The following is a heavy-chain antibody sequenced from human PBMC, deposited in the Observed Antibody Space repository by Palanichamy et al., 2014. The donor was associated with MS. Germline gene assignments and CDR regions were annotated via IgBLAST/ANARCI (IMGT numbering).Heavy chain of an antibody. CDR2: IYSAGIT. Sequence: EVQLVESGGGLIQPGGSLRLSCAASGFTVSSNYMSWVRQAPGKGLEWVSIIYSAGITYYGDSVKGRFTISRDNSKNTLYLQMNSLRGEDTVLYYCARDASSNGIDYWGQGTLVAVSS. CDR1: GFTVSSNY. CDR3: ARDASSNGIDY. D-gene: IGHD1-26*01. V-gene: IGHV3-53*01. J-gene: IGHJ4*02.